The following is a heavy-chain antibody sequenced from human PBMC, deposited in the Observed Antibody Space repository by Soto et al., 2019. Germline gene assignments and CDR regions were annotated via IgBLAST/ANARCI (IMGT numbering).Heavy chain of an antibody. CDR2: IYYSGST. Sequence: SETLSLTCTVSGGSISSGGYYWSWIRQHPGKGLEWIGYIYYSGSTYYNPSLKSRVTISVDTSKNQFSLKLSSVTAADTAVYYRARRYGGNFDYWGQGTLVTVSS. CDR3: ARRYGGNFDY. D-gene: IGHD4-17*01. CDR1: GGSISSGGYY. V-gene: IGHV4-31*03. J-gene: IGHJ4*02.